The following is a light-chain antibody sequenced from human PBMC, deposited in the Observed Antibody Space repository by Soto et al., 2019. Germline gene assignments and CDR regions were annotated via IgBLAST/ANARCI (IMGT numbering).Light chain of an antibody. V-gene: IGKV1-5*03. Sequence: DIQMTQSPSTLSASVGDRVTITCRASQSINIWLAWYQQKPGRAPKLLIYLASTLASGVPSRFSGSGSGTDFTLIISSLQPDDFATYYCQQYNDSWTFGQGTRVEVK. CDR1: QSINIW. J-gene: IGKJ1*01. CDR3: QQYNDSWT. CDR2: LAS.